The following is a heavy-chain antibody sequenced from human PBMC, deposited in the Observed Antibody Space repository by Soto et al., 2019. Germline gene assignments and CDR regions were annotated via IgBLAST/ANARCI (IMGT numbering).Heavy chain of an antibody. CDR3: ARTDKFNPQSSGWANRFDY. CDR2: IGWSGDST. Sequence: EVQLLESGGGLVQPGGSLRLSCAASGFTFSDYAMTWVRQAPGKGLEWVSTIGWSGDSTYYRDSVKGRFTISRDNSKNTVYLQMNSLRAEDTAGYYCARTDKFNPQSSGWANRFDYWGQGTLVTVSS. D-gene: IGHD6-19*01. J-gene: IGHJ4*02. V-gene: IGHV3-23*01. CDR1: GFTFSDYA.